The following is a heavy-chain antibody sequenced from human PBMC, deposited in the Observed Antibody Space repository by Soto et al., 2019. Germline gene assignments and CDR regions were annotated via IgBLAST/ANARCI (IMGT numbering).Heavy chain of an antibody. Sequence: QSGGSLRLSCAASGFTFSSYAMSWVRQAPGKGLEWVSAISGSGGSTYYADSVKGRFTISRDNSRNTLYLQMNSLRAEDTAVYYCANLDGYKPYRDGMDVWGQGTTVTVSS. J-gene: IGHJ6*02. D-gene: IGHD5-12*01. CDR3: ANLDGYKPYRDGMDV. CDR2: ISGSGGST. CDR1: GFTFSSYA. V-gene: IGHV3-23*01.